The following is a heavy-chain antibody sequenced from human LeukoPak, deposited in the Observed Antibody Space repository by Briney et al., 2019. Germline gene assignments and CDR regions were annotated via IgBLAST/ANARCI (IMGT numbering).Heavy chain of an antibody. Sequence: PSETLSLTCTVSGGSISSSSYYWGWIRQPPGTGLEWIGSIYYSGSTYYNPSLKSRVTISVDTSKNQFSLKLSSVTAADTAVYYCARDYYGSGSLWGQGTLVTVSS. CDR2: IYYSGST. J-gene: IGHJ4*02. D-gene: IGHD3-10*01. CDR3: ARDYYGSGSL. V-gene: IGHV4-39*02. CDR1: GGSISSSSYY.